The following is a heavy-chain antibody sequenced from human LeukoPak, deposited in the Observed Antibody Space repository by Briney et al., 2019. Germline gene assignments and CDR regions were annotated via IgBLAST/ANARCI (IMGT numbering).Heavy chain of an antibody. Sequence: PGGSLRLSCAASGFTFSSYAMSWVRQAPGKGLEWVSAISGSGGSTYYADSVKGRFTISRDNSKNTLYLQMNSLRAGGTAVYYCAKAAYYYDSIEGGFDYWGQGTLVTVSS. V-gene: IGHV3-23*01. CDR2: ISGSGGST. CDR3: AKAAYYYDSIEGGFDY. CDR1: GFTFSSYA. D-gene: IGHD3-22*01. J-gene: IGHJ4*02.